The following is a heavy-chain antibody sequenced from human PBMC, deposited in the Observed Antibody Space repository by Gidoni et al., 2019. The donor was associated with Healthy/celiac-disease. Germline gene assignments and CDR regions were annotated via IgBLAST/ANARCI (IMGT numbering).Heavy chain of an antibody. CDR2: ISSSSSYI. V-gene: IGHV3-21*01. Sequence: EVQLVESGGGLVKPGGSLRLSCAASGFTFSSYSMNWVRQAPGKGLEWVSSISSSSSYIYYADSVKGRFTISRDNAKNSLYLQMNSLRAEDTAVYYCAREESRYCSSTSCYGGMDVWGQGTTVTVSS. CDR1: GFTFSSYS. D-gene: IGHD2-2*01. J-gene: IGHJ6*02. CDR3: AREESRYCSSTSCYGGMDV.